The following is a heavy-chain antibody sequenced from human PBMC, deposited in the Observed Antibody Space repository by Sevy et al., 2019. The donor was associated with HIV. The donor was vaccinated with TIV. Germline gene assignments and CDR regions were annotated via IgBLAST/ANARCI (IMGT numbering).Heavy chain of an antibody. CDR1: GFTFSNAW. J-gene: IGHJ5*02. CDR2: IKSKTDGGTT. CDR3: TTDFSACSGGSCYPNWFDP. Sequence: GGSLRLSCAASGFTFSNAWMSWVRQAPGKGLEWVGRIKSKTDGGTTDYAAPVKGRFTISRDDLKNTLYLEMNSLKTEDTAVYYCTTDFSACSGGSCYPNWFDPWGQGTLVTVSS. D-gene: IGHD2-15*01. V-gene: IGHV3-15*01.